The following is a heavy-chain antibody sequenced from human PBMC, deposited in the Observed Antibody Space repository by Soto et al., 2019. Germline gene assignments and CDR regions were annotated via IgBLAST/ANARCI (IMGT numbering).Heavy chain of an antibody. D-gene: IGHD5-12*01. Sequence: QLQLQESGSGLVRPSKPLSLTCAVSGGSFSSGGYSWSGIRQPPGKGLEGVGYIYHSGRTSYNPSLKSRVTISVDRSKNQFSLKLSSVTAADTAVYYCAGGPGVARNYWGQGTLVTVSS. J-gene: IGHJ4*02. CDR2: IYHSGRT. V-gene: IGHV4-30-2*01. CDR1: GGSFSSGGYS. CDR3: AGGPGVARNY.